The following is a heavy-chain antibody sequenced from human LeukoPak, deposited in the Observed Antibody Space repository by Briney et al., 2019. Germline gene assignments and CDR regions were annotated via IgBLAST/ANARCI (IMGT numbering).Heavy chain of an antibody. D-gene: IGHD6-13*01. J-gene: IGHJ4*02. CDR1: GGTFSSYA. V-gene: IGHV1-69*04. CDR3: ARDAGTGYFDY. CDR2: IIPILGIA. Sequence: ASVKVSCKASGGTFSSYAISWVRQAPGQGLEWMGRIIPILGIANYAQKFQGRVTITADKSTSTAYMELSSLRSEDTAVYYCARDAGTGYFDYWGQGTLVTVSS.